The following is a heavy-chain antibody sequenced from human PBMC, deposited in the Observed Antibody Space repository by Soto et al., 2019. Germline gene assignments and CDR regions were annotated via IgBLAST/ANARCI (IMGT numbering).Heavy chain of an antibody. CDR2: IKQDGSEK. D-gene: IGHD4-17*01. J-gene: IGHJ4*02. CDR1: GFTFSNYG. V-gene: IGHV3-7*01. Sequence: PGXSLRLSCAASGFTFSNYGMRWIRQAPVNGLEWVANIKQDGSEKHYVDSVKGRFTISRDNAKNSLYLQMNILSADYTAEYYFARVSTVGGDWGQGTLVTVSS. CDR3: ARVSTVGGD.